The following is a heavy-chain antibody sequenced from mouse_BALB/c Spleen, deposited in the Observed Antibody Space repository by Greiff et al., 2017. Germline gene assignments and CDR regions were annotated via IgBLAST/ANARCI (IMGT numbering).Heavy chain of an antibody. D-gene: IGHD4-1*01. Sequence: VMLVESGAELVRPGSSVKISCKASGYAFSSYWMNWVKQRPGQGLEWIGQIYPGDGDTNYNGKFKGKATLTADKSSSTAYMQLSSLTSEDSAVYFCARSLGGDYWGQGTSVTVSS. CDR2: IYPGDGDT. CDR1: GYAFSSYW. V-gene: IGHV1-80*01. CDR3: ARSLGGDY. J-gene: IGHJ4*01.